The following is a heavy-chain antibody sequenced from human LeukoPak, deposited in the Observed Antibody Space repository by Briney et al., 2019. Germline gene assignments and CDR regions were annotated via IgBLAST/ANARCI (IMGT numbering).Heavy chain of an antibody. J-gene: IGHJ4*02. V-gene: IGHV3-23*01. Sequence: GGSLRLSCAVSGITLNNYGMTWVRQAPGKGLEWVAGISDSGGSTKYADSVRGRFTISRDNPKNTLYLQMNSLRAEDTAVYFCAKRGVVIRVILVGFHKEAYYFESWGQGALVTVSS. D-gene: IGHD3/OR15-3a*01. CDR3: AKRGVVIRVILVGFHKEAYYFES. CDR1: GITLNNYG. CDR2: ISDSGGST.